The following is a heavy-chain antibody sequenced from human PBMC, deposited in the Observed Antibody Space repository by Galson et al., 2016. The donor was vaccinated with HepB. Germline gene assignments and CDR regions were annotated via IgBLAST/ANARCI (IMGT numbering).Heavy chain of an antibody. V-gene: IGHV4-31*03. Sequence: TLSLTCTVSGGSISSGAYYWSWIRQHPGKGLGWIGYIYYSGSTYYNPSLKSRVTISIDTSKNQFSLKLSSVTAADTAVYYCARDSRSHGMAAADPWGQGTLVTVSS. CDR3: ARDSRSHGMAAADP. J-gene: IGHJ5*02. CDR2: IYYSGST. D-gene: IGHD6-13*01. CDR1: GGSISSGAYY.